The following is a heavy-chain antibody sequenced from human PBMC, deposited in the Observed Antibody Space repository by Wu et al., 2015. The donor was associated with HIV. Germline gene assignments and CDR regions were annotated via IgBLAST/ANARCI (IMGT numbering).Heavy chain of an antibody. J-gene: IGHJ4*02. Sequence: QAQLVQSGPEVKKPGASVRVSCQVSGYTLTELSIHWVRQAPGKGLEWMGGFDPEDGETIFAQKFQGRVSTTEDTSTDTAYMELSSLRSEDTAIYYCATGLRGYDSSGYSRGYYFDYWAEGTDWSTVSS. D-gene: IGHD3-22*01. V-gene: IGHV1-24*01. CDR1: GYTLTELS. CDR2: FDPEDGET. CDR3: ATGLRGYDSSGYSRGYYFDY.